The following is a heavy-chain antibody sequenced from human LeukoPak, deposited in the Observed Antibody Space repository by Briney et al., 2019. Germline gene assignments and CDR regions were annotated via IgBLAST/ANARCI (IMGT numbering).Heavy chain of an antibody. Sequence: GESLRLSCATSGFTFRNYWMSWLRQAPGKGLVWVARIKNDGSSASYAESVKGRFTTSRDNARSTLFLQMNSLGVDDTAVYYCAKSDWFDPWGRGILVTVSS. CDR1: GFTFRNYW. V-gene: IGHV3-74*01. CDR3: AKSDWFDP. J-gene: IGHJ5*01. CDR2: IKNDGSSA.